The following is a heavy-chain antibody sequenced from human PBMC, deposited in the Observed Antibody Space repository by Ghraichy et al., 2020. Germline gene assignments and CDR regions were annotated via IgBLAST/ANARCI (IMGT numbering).Heavy chain of an antibody. J-gene: IGHJ4*02. Sequence: GSLRLSCAASGFTFSTYGMHWVRQAPGKGLDWVAVIWYDGSNKYYADSVKGRFTISRDNSKNTLYLQMNSLRAEDTAVYYCAREYTAMGSHFDYWGQGTPVTVSS. D-gene: IGHD5-18*01. CDR1: GFTFSTYG. CDR2: IWYDGSNK. CDR3: AREYTAMGSHFDY. V-gene: IGHV3-33*01.